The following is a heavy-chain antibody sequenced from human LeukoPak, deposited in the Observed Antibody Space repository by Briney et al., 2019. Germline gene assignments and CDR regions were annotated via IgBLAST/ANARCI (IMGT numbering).Heavy chain of an antibody. D-gene: IGHD6-13*01. Sequence: PGGSLRLSCAASGFTFSSYSMNWVRQAPGKGLEWVSSISSGSSYTYYGDSVKGRSTISRDNTKKSLYLQMNSLRAEDTAVYYCARDDQGSSWYLGHSDAFDIWGQGTMVTVSS. V-gene: IGHV3-21*01. CDR2: ISSGSSYT. J-gene: IGHJ3*02. CDR1: GFTFSSYS. CDR3: ARDDQGSSWYLGHSDAFDI.